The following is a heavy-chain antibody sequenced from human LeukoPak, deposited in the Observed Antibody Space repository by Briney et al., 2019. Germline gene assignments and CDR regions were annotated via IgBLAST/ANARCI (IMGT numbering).Heavy chain of an antibody. Sequence: SGTLSLTCAVSGGSISSSNWWSWVRQPPGKGLEWIGEIYHSGSTNYNPSLKSRVTISVDKSKNQFSLKLSSVTAADTAVYYCARGGNYYGSGSYYVNWFDPWGQGTLVTVSS. CDR3: ARGGNYYGSGSYYVNWFDP. CDR1: GGSISSSNW. D-gene: IGHD3-10*01. CDR2: IYHSGST. J-gene: IGHJ5*02. V-gene: IGHV4-4*02.